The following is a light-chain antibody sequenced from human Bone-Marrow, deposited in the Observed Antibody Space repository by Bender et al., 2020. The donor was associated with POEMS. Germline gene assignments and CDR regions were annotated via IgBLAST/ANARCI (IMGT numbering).Light chain of an antibody. Sequence: QSVLTQPPSASGTPGQRVTISCSGSNSNIGTNAVNWYQQFPGTAPKLLIYSDNQRPSGVPDRFSGSKSGMSASLAITGLQAEDEADYYCQSYDIRLRGMLFGGGTKLTVL. CDR3: QSYDIRLRGML. CDR1: NSNIGTNA. J-gene: IGLJ3*02. CDR2: SDN. V-gene: IGLV1-44*01.